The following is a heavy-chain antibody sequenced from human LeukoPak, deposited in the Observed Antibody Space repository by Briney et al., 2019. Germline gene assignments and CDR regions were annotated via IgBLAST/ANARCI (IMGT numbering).Heavy chain of an antibody. J-gene: IGHJ5*02. V-gene: IGHV3-23*01. D-gene: IGHD2-2*01. CDR2: ISGSGGST. CDR1: GFTFSSYW. Sequence: PGGSLRLSCAASGFTFSSYWMSWVRQAPGKGLEWVSAISGSGGSTYYADSVKGRFTISRDNSKNALYLQMNSLRAEDTAVYYCAKEESAYIVVVPGGFDPWGQGTLVTVSS. CDR3: AKEESAYIVVVPGGFDP.